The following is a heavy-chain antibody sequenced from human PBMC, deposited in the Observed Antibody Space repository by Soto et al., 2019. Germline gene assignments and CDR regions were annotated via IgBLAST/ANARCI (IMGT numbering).Heavy chain of an antibody. CDR2: IFPNGRDK. V-gene: IGHV3-30*13. J-gene: IGHJ4*02. CDR3: ARDAEHGSNCELAY. D-gene: IGHD1-26*01. Sequence: QVQLVQSGGGVVQPGRSLRLSCAASGFNFNTYFMHWVRQAPGKGLEWVAMIFPNGRDKEYADSVKGRFTISRDNSNYRLYLPMDSRRPEDPAVYSCARDAEHGSNCELAYWGPGALVTASS. CDR1: GFNFNTYF.